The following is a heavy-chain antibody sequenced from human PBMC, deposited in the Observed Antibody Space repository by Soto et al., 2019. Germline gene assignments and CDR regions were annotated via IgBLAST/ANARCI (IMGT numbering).Heavy chain of an antibody. Sequence: SVPTLVNPTQTLTLTCTFSGFSLSTSGVGVGWIRQPPGKALEWLALIYWNDDKRYSPSLKSRLTITKDTSKNQVVLTMTKMDPVDTATYYCAHRRAYCSGGSCYWYYFEYWGKGTLVTVSS. CDR1: GFSLSTSGVG. CDR2: IYWNDDK. V-gene: IGHV2-5*01. J-gene: IGHJ4*02. D-gene: IGHD2-15*01. CDR3: AHRRAYCSGGSCYWYYFEY.